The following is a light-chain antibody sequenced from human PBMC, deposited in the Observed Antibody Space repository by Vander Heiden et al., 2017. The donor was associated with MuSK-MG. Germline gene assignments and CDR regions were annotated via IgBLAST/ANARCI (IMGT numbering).Light chain of an antibody. J-gene: IGLJ2*01. Sequence: QSVLTQPPSASGTPGQRVTISCSGSSPNIGSNTVNWFQQLPATSPNLLIYSNNQRPSGVPDRFSGSKSGTSASLAISGLQAEDEADYYCAALDDSLNGPVFGGGTKLTVL. V-gene: IGLV1-44*01. CDR1: SPNIGSNT. CDR2: SNN. CDR3: AALDDSLNGPV.